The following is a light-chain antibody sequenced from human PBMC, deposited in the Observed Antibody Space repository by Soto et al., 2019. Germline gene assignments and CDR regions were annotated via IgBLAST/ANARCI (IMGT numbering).Light chain of an antibody. Sequence: EIVLTQSPGTLSLSPGERATLSCRASQSVSSSYLAWYQQKPGQAPRLLIYGASSRATGIPDRFSGSGSGTDFILTISRLAPEDFVVSSCKPYCSPPRFTFGPGTKVDIK. V-gene: IGKV3-20*01. CDR1: QSVSSSY. J-gene: IGKJ3*01. CDR3: KPYCSPPRFT. CDR2: GAS.